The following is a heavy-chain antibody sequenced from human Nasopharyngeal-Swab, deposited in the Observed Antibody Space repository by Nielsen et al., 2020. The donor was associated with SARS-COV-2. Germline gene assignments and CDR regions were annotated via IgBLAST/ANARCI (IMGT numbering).Heavy chain of an antibody. CDR1: GGSINSSSYY. CDR2: IYYSGST. CDR3: AISGWYYAFDI. D-gene: IGHD6-19*01. J-gene: IGHJ3*02. Sequence: SETLSLPCTVSGGSINSSSYYWGWIRQPPGKGLEWIGSIYYSGSTYYNPSLESRVTVSVDTSKNQFSLKLSSVTAADTAVYYCAISGWYYAFDIWGQGTMVTVSS. V-gene: IGHV4-39*07.